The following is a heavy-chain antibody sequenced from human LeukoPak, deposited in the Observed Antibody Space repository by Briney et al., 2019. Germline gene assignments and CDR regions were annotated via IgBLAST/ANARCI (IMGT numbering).Heavy chain of an antibody. J-gene: IGHJ5*02. Sequence: ASVKVSCKASGYTFARYYMHWVRQAPGQGLEGMGWINPNSGGTNYAQKFQGRVTITKDTSISTAYMELSRRRSDDTPVYYCARAEGGGTADPWGQGTLVTVSS. CDR1: GYTFARYY. CDR2: INPNSGGT. D-gene: IGHD2-15*01. CDR3: ARAEGGGTADP. V-gene: IGHV1-2*02.